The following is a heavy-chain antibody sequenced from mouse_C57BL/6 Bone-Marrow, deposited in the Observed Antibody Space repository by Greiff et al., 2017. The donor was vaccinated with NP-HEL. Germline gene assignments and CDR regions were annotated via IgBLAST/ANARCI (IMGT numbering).Heavy chain of an antibody. CDR2: INPYNGGT. Sequence: EVQLQQSGPVLVKPGASVKMSCKASGYTFTDYYMNWVKQSHGKSLEWIGVINPYNGGTSYNQKFKGKATLTVDKSSSTAYMELNSLTSEDSAVYYCARGRGQDYDYDGGYWGQGTTLTVSS. J-gene: IGHJ2*01. CDR3: ARGRGQDYDYDGGY. V-gene: IGHV1-19*01. CDR1: GYTFTDYY. D-gene: IGHD2-4*01.